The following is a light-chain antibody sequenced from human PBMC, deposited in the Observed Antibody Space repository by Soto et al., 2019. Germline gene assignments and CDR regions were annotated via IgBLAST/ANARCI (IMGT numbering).Light chain of an antibody. V-gene: IGLV2-8*01. J-gene: IGLJ2*01. CDR3: SSYRGSYSHVV. CDR2: EVT. CDR1: SSDVGGYNS. Sequence: QSALTQPPSASGSPGQSVTISCTGTSSDVGGYNSVSWYQQHPGKAPKLMIYEVTKRPSGVPDRFSGSKSSNTASLTVSGLQAEDEADYYCSSYRGSYSHVVFGAGTKLTVL.